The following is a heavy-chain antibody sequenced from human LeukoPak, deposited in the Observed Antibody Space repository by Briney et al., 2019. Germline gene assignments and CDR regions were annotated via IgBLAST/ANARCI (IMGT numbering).Heavy chain of an antibody. D-gene: IGHD2-21*02. CDR2: GEGDGTTS. Sequence: GGSLRLPCAASGFTLSNYWMHWVRQAPGKGLVWVSRGEGDGTTSTYADSVKGRFTISRDNAKNTLYLQMNSLRADDTAVYYCTKSDHFDYWGQGTLVTVSS. CDR1: GFTLSNYW. CDR3: TKSDHFDY. V-gene: IGHV3-74*03. J-gene: IGHJ4*02.